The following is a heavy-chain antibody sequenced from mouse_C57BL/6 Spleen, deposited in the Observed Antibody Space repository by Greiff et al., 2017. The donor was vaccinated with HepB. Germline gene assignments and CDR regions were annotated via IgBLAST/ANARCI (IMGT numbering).Heavy chain of an antibody. J-gene: IGHJ1*03. CDR1: GYTFTDYY. CDR3: AREDTTVVARYFDV. D-gene: IGHD1-1*01. Sequence: VQLQQSGPVLVKPGASVKMSCKASGYTFTDYYMNWVKQSHGKSLEWIGVINPYNGGTSYNQTFKGKATLTVDKSSSTAYMELNSLTSEDSAVYYCAREDTTVVARYFDVWGTGTTVTVSS. V-gene: IGHV1-19*01. CDR2: INPYNGGT.